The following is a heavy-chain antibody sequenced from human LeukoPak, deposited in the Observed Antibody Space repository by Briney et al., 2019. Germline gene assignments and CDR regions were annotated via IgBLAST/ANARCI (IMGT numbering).Heavy chain of an antibody. V-gene: IGHV3-11*03. CDR3: ARSKGHTGSMYHFDY. D-gene: IGHD5-12*01. J-gene: IGHJ4*02. CDR2: ISTKSTYR. Sequence: PGGSLRLSCAASGFTFSDYYMSWIRQAPGKGLEWVSSISTKSTYRNYGDSVTGRFTISRDNAKNSLYLQMDSLRAEDTGVYYCARSKGHTGSMYHFDYWGRGSLVTVSS. CDR1: GFTFSDYY.